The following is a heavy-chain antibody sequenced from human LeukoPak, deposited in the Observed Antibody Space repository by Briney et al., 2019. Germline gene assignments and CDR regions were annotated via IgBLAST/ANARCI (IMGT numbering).Heavy chain of an antibody. CDR1: GYTFTSYY. CDR2: INPSGGST. J-gene: IGHJ4*02. Sequence: ASVKVSCKASGYTFTSYYMHWVRQAPGQGLEWMGIINPSGGSTSYAQKFQGRVTMTRDTSTSTVYMELSSLRSEDTAVYYCATGITMVRGTGVVDYWGQGTLVTVSS. CDR3: ATGITMVRGTGVVDY. V-gene: IGHV1-46*01. D-gene: IGHD3-10*01.